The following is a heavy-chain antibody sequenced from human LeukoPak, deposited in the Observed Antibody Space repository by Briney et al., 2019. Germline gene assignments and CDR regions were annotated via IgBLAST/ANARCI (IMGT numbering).Heavy chain of an antibody. V-gene: IGHV5-51*01. CDR2: IHPGDSDT. D-gene: IGHD3-10*01. CDR1: GHSFTSYS. J-gene: IGHJ6*02. Sequence: GESLKISCKASGHSFTSYSIGWVRQMPGKGLEWMGIIHPGDSDTRYSPSFQGQVTISADKSISTAYLQWSSLKASDTAMYYCARHWRGDGSGSYYNDYYYYGMDVWGQGTTVTVSS. CDR3: ARHWRGDGSGSYYNDYYYYGMDV.